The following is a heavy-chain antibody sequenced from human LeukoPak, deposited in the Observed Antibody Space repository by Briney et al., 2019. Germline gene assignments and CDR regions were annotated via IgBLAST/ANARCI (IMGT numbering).Heavy chain of an antibody. J-gene: IGHJ4*02. CDR1: GGSISSYY. CDR2: MYITGNT. Sequence: SETLSLTCTVSGGSISSYYWSWIRQPPGKGLEWIGRMYITGNTDYNPSLKNRVTMSLDTSKKQFSLRLESVTAADTAVYYCARDRYYYDSSARYFDYWGQGTLVTVSS. CDR3: ARDRYYYDSSARYFDY. V-gene: IGHV4-4*07. D-gene: IGHD3-22*01.